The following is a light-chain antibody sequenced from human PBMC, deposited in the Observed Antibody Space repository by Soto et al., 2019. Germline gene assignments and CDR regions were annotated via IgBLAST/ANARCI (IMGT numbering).Light chain of an antibody. J-gene: IGKJ2*01. Sequence: DLVMTQSPLSLPVTPGEPASISCRSSQSLLYGAGYMYVDWYLQKPGQPPQLLIFLGSNRASGVPDRFSGSVSGTDFTLKISRVETEDVGVYYCMQTLQTPYTFGQGTNLEIK. CDR3: MQTLQTPYT. CDR1: QSLLYGAGYMY. CDR2: LGS. V-gene: IGKV2-28*01.